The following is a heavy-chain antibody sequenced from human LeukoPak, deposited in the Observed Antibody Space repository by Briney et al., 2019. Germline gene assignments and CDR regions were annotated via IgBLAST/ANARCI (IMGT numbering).Heavy chain of an antibody. CDR3: ATTPGGDSSGYYPWYFDL. CDR2: ISSGSIHI. V-gene: IGHV3-21*01. J-gene: IGHJ2*01. Sequence: PGGSLRLSCAASGFTFDDYGMSWVRQAPGKGLEWVSSISSGSIHIYYADSVQGRFTISKDNAKNSLYLQMNGLRAEDTAVYYCATTPGGDSSGYYPWYFDLWGRGTLVTVSS. D-gene: IGHD3-22*01. CDR1: GFTFDDYG.